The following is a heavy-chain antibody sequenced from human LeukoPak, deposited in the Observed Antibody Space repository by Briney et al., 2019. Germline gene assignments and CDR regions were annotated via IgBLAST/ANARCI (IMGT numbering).Heavy chain of an antibody. CDR1: GFTFSSYG. CDR2: ISYDGSNK. J-gene: IGHJ4*02. CDR3: AGDYDFWSGYYFDY. V-gene: IGHV3-30*03. D-gene: IGHD3-3*01. Sequence: GGSLRLSCAASGFTFSSYGMHWVRQAPGKGLEWVAVISYDGSNKYYADSVKGRFTISRDNSKNTLYLQMNSLRAEDTAVYYCAGDYDFWSGYYFDYWGQGTLVTVSS.